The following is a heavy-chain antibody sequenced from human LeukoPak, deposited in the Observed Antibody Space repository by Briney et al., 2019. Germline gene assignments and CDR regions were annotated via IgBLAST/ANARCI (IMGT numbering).Heavy chain of an antibody. V-gene: IGHV4-59*08. CDR1: GGSISSYY. J-gene: IGHJ4*02. Sequence: SETLSLTCTVSGGSISSYYWSWIRQPPGKGLEWIGYIYYSGSADYNPSLKSRVTISVDTSKNQFSLKLSSVTAADTAVYYCARHAGYSSPFGYWGQGTLVTVSS. CDR2: IYYSGSA. D-gene: IGHD5-18*01. CDR3: ARHAGYSSPFGY.